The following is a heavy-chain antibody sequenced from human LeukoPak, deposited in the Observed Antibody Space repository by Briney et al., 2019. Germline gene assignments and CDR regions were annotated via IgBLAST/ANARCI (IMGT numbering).Heavy chain of an antibody. D-gene: IGHD4-23*01. CDR2: IYSGSNT. V-gene: IGHV3-53*01. J-gene: IGHJ4*02. CDR3: ARSLGGNPDY. CDR1: GFTVSSSY. Sequence: PGGSLRLSCVLSGFTVSSSYMAWVRQAPGKGLEWVSVIYSGSNTYYADPVKGRFTISRDNSENTVYLQMNSLRAEDTAVYYCARSLGGNPDYWGQGALVTVSS.